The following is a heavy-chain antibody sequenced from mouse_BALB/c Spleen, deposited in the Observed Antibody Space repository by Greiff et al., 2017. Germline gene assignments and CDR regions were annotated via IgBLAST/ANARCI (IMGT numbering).Heavy chain of an antibody. Sequence: VKLMESGGGLVKPGGSLKLSCAASGFTFSDYYMYWVRQTPEKRLEWVATISDGGSYTYYPDSVKGRFTISRDNAKNNLYLQMSSLKSEDTAMYYCARDGEGTGTSWFAYWGQGTLVTVSA. CDR3: ARDGEGTGTSWFAY. J-gene: IGHJ3*01. CDR1: GFTFSDYY. CDR2: ISDGGSYT. V-gene: IGHV5-4*02. D-gene: IGHD4-1*01.